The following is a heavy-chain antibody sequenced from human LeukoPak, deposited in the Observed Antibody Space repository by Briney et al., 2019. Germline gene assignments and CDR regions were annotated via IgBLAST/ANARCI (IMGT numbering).Heavy chain of an antibody. D-gene: IGHD3-10*01. J-gene: IGHJ4*02. CDR3: AITRANYYGSGSLDY. CDR1: GFTVSSNY. CDR2: IYSGGST. Sequence: PGGSLRLSCAASGFTVSSNYMSWVRQAPGKGLEWVSVIYSGGSTYYADSVKGRFTISRDNSKNTLYRQMNSLRAEDTAVYYCAITRANYYGSGSLDYWGQGTLVTVSS. V-gene: IGHV3-53*01.